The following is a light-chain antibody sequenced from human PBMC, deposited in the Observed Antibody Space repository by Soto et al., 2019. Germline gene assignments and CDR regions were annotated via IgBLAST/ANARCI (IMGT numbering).Light chain of an antibody. Sequence: SYELTQPPSVSVAPGQTARITCGGDNIGGKSVHWYQQRPGQAPVLVVYDDGDRPSGIPERFSGSSSGNTATLTITRVEAGDEADYYCQVWDTGSDHFVFGTGTKVTVL. V-gene: IGLV3-21*02. CDR1: NIGGKS. CDR2: DDG. J-gene: IGLJ1*01. CDR3: QVWDTGSDHFV.